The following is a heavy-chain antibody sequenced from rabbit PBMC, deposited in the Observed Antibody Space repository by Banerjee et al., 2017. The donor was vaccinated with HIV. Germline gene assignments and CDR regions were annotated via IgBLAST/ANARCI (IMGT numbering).Heavy chain of an antibody. CDR2: MVTGSSGSA. V-gene: IGHV1S40*01. Sequence: QSLEESGGDLVKPGASLTLTCTASGLDFSSRYWICWVRQAPGKGLEWIGCMVTGSSGSAYYASWAKGRFTISKASSTTLTLQMTSLTAADTATYFCARDRRWSDGMDLWGPGTLVTVS. CDR1: GLDFSSRYW. J-gene: IGHJ6*01. CDR3: ARDRRWSDGMDL. D-gene: IGHD4-2*01.